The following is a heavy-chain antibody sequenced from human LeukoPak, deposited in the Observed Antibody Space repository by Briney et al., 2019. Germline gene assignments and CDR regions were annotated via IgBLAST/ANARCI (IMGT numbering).Heavy chain of an antibody. D-gene: IGHD6-13*01. V-gene: IGHV3-74*01. CDR2: INSDASNT. Sequence: GGSLRLSCAASGFIFSNYWMHWVRQAPGKGLVWVSRINSDASNTNYADSVKGRFTISRDNAKNTLYLQMNSLRAEDTAVYYCARGAPGAGQRSDYWGQGTLVAVSS. CDR3: ARGAPGAGQRSDY. J-gene: IGHJ4*02. CDR1: GFIFSNYW.